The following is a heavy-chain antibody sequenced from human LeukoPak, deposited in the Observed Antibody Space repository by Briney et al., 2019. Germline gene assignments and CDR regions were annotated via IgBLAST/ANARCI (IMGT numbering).Heavy chain of an antibody. CDR2: INHSGST. CDR3: ARCMTTVTTGRSYGMDV. J-gene: IGHJ6*04. V-gene: IGHV4-34*01. CDR1: GGSFSGYY. D-gene: IGHD4-17*01. Sequence: SETLSLTCAVYGGSFSGYYWSWIRQPPGKGLEWIGEINHSGSTNYNPSLKSRVTISVDTSKNQFSLKLSSVTAADTAVYYCARCMTTVTTGRSYGMDVWDKGATVTVSS.